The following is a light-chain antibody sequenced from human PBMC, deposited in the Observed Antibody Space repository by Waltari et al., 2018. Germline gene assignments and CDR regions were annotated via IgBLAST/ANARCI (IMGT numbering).Light chain of an antibody. V-gene: IGKV3-15*01. CDR3: QQYRNWPPLT. CDR1: ESVSNN. Sequence: EIVMTQSPVTLSVSPGESATLSCRASESVSNNLAWYQQRPGQVPRLLIYGASTRATGVPPRFSGTGSGTEFALTISSLQSEDFALYYCQQYRNWPPLTFGGGTKVEIK. J-gene: IGKJ4*01. CDR2: GAS.